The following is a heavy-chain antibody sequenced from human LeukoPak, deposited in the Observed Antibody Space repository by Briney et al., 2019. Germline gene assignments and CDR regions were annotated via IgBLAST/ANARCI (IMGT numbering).Heavy chain of an antibody. V-gene: IGHV4-61*02. Sequence: PSETLSLTCTVSGGSISSGSYYWSWIRQPAGKGLEWIGRIYTSGSTNYNPSLKSRVTMSVDTSKNQLSLKLSSVTAADTAVYYCAREGQEGFDYWGQGTLVTVSS. J-gene: IGHJ4*02. CDR2: IYTSGST. CDR1: GGSISSGSYY. CDR3: AREGQEGFDY.